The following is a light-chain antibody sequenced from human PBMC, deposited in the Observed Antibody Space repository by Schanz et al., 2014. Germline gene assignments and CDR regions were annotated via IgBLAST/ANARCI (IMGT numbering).Light chain of an antibody. J-gene: IGLJ1*01. CDR3: SSYTSSSTPFV. CDR1: SSDVGGYNY. Sequence: QSALTQPASVSGSPGQSITISCTGTSSDVGGYNYVSWYQQHPGKAPKFMIYDVSNRPSGVSNRFSGSKSGNTASLTISGLQAEDEADYYCSSYTSSSTPFVFGTGTKLT. V-gene: IGLV2-14*01. CDR2: DVS.